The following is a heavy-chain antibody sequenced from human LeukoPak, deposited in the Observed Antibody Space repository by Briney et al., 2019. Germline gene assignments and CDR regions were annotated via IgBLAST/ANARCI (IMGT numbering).Heavy chain of an antibody. D-gene: IGHD2-15*01. CDR3: AKNGDRGAYCTGGTCYPYFYYYMDV. J-gene: IGHJ6*03. CDR2: ISFDESKK. Sequence: GGSLRLSCAASGFTFNNYGMHWVRQAPGKGLEWVAVISFDESKKYYGDSVKGRFIISRDNSKNTLYLQMNSLRAEDTAIYYCAKNGDRGAYCTGGTCYPYFYYYMDVWGKGTTVTI. V-gene: IGHV3-30*18. CDR1: GFTFNNYG.